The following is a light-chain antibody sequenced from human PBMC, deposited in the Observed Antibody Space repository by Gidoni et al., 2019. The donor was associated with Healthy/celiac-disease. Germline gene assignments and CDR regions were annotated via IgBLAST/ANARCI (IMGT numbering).Light chain of an antibody. V-gene: IGLV2-23*01. J-gene: IGLJ3*02. CDR3: CSYAGSWV. CDR2: EGF. CDR1: SSDVWGYNL. Sequence: QSALTQPASVSGSPGQSITISCPGTSSDVWGYNLVPWYQQHPGKAPKLIIYEGFKRPSGVSNRFSGSKSGNTASLTISGLQAEDEADYYCCSYAGSWVFGGGTKLTVL.